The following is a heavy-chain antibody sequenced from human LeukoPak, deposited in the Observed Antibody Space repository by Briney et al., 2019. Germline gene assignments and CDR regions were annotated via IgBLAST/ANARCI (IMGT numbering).Heavy chain of an antibody. V-gene: IGHV3-11*01. D-gene: IGHD1-26*01. Sequence: PGGSLRLSCVVSGFSFSDSYMTWIRQTPGKGLEWLAYISGRGNDIYYADSVKGRFTIPRDNAKNSLYLQMNSLRAEDTALYYCATYSGVHHKTFDDWGQGTLVTVSS. CDR3: ATYSGVHHKTFDD. CDR2: ISGRGNDI. J-gene: IGHJ4*02. CDR1: GFSFSDSY.